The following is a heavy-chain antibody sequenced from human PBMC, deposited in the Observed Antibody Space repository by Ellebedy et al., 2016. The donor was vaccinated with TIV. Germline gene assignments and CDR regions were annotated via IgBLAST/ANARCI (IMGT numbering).Heavy chain of an antibody. D-gene: IGHD5-18*01. V-gene: IGHV1-18*04. J-gene: IGHJ4*02. Sequence: AASVKVSCKASGYTFSNYGISWVRQPPGQGLEWMGWISGYNGWTNYAQKLQGRVTMSADTSTSTAYMELRSLRSDDTAVYYCARDTAAWKQLAEAPFDYWGQGTLVTVSS. CDR2: ISGYNGWT. CDR3: ARDTAAWKQLAEAPFDY. CDR1: GYTFSNYG.